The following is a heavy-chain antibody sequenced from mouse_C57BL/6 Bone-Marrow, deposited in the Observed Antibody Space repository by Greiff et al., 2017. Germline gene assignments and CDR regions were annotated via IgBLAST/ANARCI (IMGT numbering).Heavy chain of an antibody. D-gene: IGHD1-1*01. J-gene: IGHJ4*01. V-gene: IGHV1-55*01. CDR1: GYTFTSYW. Sequence: QVQLQQPGAELVKPGASVKMSCKASGYTFTSYWITWVKQRPGQGLAWIGDIYPGSGSTNYNEKFKSKATLTVDTSSSTAYMQLSSLTSEDSAVYYCARCDGSSYYAMDYGGQGTSVTVSS. CDR3: ARCDGSSYYAMDY. CDR2: IYPGSGST.